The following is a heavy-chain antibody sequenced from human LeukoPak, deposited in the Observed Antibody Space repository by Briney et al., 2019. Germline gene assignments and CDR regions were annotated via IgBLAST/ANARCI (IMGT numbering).Heavy chain of an antibody. V-gene: IGHV4-59*08. J-gene: IGHJ4*02. D-gene: IGHD5-18*01. CDR2: IYYSGST. CDR3: ARHIAGYSYGRFDY. Sequence: SETLSLTCTVSGGSISSYYWSWIRQPPGKGLEWIGYIYYSGSTNYNPSLESRVTISIDTSKNQFSLKLSSVTAADTAVYYCARHIAGYSYGRFDYWGQGTLVTVSS. CDR1: GGSISSYY.